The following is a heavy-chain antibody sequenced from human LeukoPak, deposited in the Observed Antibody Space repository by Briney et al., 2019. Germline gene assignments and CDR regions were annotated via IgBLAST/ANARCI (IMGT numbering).Heavy chain of an antibody. CDR2: INPNSGGT. D-gene: IGHD2-15*01. V-gene: IGHV1-2*02. CDR3: ARDGGYCSGGSCSGYFDY. Sequence: ASVKVSCKASGYTLTGYYMHWVRQAPGQGLEWMGWINPNSGGTNYAQKFQGRVTMTRDTSISTAYMELSRLRSDDTAVYYCARDGGYCSGGSCSGYFDYWGQGTLVTVSS. CDR1: GYTLTGYY. J-gene: IGHJ4*02.